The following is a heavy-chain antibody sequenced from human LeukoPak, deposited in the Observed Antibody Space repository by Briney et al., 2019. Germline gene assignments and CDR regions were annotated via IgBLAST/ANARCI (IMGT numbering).Heavy chain of an antibody. Sequence: ASVKVSCKASGYTFTGYYMHWVRQAPGQGLEWMGWINPNSGGTNYAQKFQGRVTMTRDTSISTAYMELSRLRSDDTAVYYCTRGQYNYGRDWFDPWGQGTLVTVSS. CDR3: TRGQYNYGRDWFDP. CDR2: INPNSGGT. V-gene: IGHV1-2*02. CDR1: GYTFTGYY. J-gene: IGHJ5*02. D-gene: IGHD5-18*01.